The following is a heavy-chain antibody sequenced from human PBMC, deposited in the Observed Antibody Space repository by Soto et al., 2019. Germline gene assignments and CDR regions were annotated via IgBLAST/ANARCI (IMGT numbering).Heavy chain of an antibody. D-gene: IGHD3-22*01. CDR3: ARDFYQSSGYCDY. CDR2: INPNTGGT. V-gene: IGHV1-2*04. J-gene: IGHJ4*02. Sequence: VASVKVSCKASGYTFTSYYVHWVRQAPGQGLEWMGWINPNTGGTNYAQKFQGWVTMTRDTSISTAYMELSRLRSDDTAVYYCARDFYQSSGYCDYWGQGTLVTVSS. CDR1: GYTFTSYY.